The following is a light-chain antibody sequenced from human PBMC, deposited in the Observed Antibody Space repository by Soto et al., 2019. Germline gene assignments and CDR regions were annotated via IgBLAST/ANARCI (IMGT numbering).Light chain of an antibody. CDR3: CSYAGSYTWV. V-gene: IGLV2-11*01. CDR2: GVT. CDR1: SSDVGGYNY. J-gene: IGLJ3*02. Sequence: QSALTQPRSVSGSPGQSVTISCSGTSSDVGGYNYVSWYQQHPGKAPKLMIYGVTKRPSGVPDRFSGSKSGNTASLTISGLQAEDEADYYFCSYAGSYTWVFGGGTKVTVL.